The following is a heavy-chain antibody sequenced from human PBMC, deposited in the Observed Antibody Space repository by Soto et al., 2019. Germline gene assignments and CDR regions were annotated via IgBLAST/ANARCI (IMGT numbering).Heavy chain of an antibody. J-gene: IGHJ6*02. CDR3: ARESLSGNTYYYDSSGPGPYYYYGMDV. V-gene: IGHV1-69*13. CDR1: GGTFSSYA. D-gene: IGHD3-22*01. CDR2: IIPIFGTA. Sequence: SVKVSCKASGGTFSSYAISWVRQAPGQGLEWMGGIIPIFGTANYAQKFQGRVTITADESTSTAYMELSSLRSEDTAVYYCARESLSGNTYYYDSSGPGPYYYYGMDVWGQGTTVTVSS.